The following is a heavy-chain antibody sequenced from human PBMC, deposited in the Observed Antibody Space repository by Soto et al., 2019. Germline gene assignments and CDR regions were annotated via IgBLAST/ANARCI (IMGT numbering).Heavy chain of an antibody. CDR1: GDSVSSNSAA. D-gene: IGHD6-19*01. Sequence: SQTLSLTCAISGDSVSSNSAAWSWIRQPPARGLEWLGRTYYRSKWYKDYDLCVKSRITINLDTSKNQISLQLNSVTPEDTAVYYCARGAVADYLRGFEYWAQGTMVTFSS. CDR2: TYYRSKWYK. V-gene: IGHV6-1*01. CDR3: ARGAVADYLRGFEY. J-gene: IGHJ4*02.